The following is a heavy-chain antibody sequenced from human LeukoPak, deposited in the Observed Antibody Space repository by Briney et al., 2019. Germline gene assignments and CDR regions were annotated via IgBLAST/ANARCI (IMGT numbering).Heavy chain of an antibody. D-gene: IGHD3-22*01. Sequence: SETLSLTCTVSGGSISSGGYYWGWIRQHPGKGLEWIGYIYYSGSTYYNPSLKSRVTISVDTSKNQFSLKLSSVTAADTAVYYCAREGNYDSSGPDAFDIWGQGTMVTVSS. V-gene: IGHV4-31*03. J-gene: IGHJ3*02. CDR1: GGSISSGGYY. CDR2: IYYSGST. CDR3: AREGNYDSSGPDAFDI.